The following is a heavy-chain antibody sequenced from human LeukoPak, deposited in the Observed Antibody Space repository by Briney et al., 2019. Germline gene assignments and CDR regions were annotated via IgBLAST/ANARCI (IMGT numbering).Heavy chain of an antibody. V-gene: IGHV4-4*07. D-gene: IGHD5-12*01. Sequence: PSETLSLTCTVSGGSISSYYWSWIRQPAGMGLEWIGRIYTSGSTNYNPSLKSRFTMSVDTSKNQFSLKLSSVTAADTAVYYCARDRSGYDSTVTIYYYYYYMDVWGKGTTVTVSS. J-gene: IGHJ6*03. CDR1: GGSISSYY. CDR3: ARDRSGYDSTVTIYYYYYYMDV. CDR2: IYTSGST.